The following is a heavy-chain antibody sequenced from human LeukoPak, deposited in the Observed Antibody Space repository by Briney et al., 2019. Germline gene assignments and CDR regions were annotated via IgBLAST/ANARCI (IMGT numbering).Heavy chain of an antibody. Sequence: SETLSLNCAVYGGSFSGYYWSWIRQPPGKGLEWIGEINHSGSTNYNPSLKSRVTISVATSKNQFSLKLSSVTAADTAVYYCARGSSDGADSSGYYYLYYFDYWGQGTLVTVSS. CDR2: INHSGST. J-gene: IGHJ4*02. CDR1: GGSFSGYY. D-gene: IGHD3-22*01. CDR3: ARGSSDGADSSGYYYLYYFDY. V-gene: IGHV4-34*01.